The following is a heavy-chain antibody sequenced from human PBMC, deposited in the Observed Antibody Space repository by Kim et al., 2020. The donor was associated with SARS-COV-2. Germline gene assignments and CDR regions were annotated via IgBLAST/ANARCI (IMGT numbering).Heavy chain of an antibody. J-gene: IGHJ4*02. CDR3: ARGYGGNKVGLFDY. Sequence: AQKLQGRVTMTTATATSTAYMELRSLRSDDTAVYYCARGYGGNKVGLFDYWGQGTLVTVSS. V-gene: IGHV1-18*01. D-gene: IGHD4-17*01.